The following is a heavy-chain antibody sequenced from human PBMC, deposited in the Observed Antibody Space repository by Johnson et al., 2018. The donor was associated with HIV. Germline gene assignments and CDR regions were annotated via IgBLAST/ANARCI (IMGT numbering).Heavy chain of an antibody. J-gene: IGHJ3*02. D-gene: IGHD3-10*01. Sequence: VQLVESGGGLVQPGGSLRLSCAASGFTFSNYAMSWVRQAPGKGLEWVSAITGSGAITYYADSVKGRLTISRDNSKNTLYLQMNSLRPEDTAVYSWVKDVVEVWFGELLRHDACDIWGQGTLVTVSS. CDR3: VKDVVEVWFGELLRHDACDI. CDR2: ITGSGAIT. V-gene: IGHV3-23*04. CDR1: GFTFSNYA.